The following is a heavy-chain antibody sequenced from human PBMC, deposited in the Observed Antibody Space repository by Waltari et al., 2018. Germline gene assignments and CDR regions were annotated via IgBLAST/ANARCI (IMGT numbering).Heavy chain of an antibody. CDR1: GFSLSTSGVG. J-gene: IGHJ4*02. V-gene: IGHV2-5*02. Sequence: QITLKESGPTLVKPTQTLTLTCTFSGFSLSTSGVGVAWIRQPPGKALEWLALIYWDDDKRYSPSLKSRLTITKDTSKNQVVLTMTNMDPVDTATYYCAHFKDGYQIFDYWGQGTLVTVSS. CDR3: AHFKDGYQIFDY. CDR2: IYWDDDK. D-gene: IGHD5-12*01.